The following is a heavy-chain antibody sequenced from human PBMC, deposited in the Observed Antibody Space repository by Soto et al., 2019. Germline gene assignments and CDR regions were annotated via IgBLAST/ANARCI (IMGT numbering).Heavy chain of an antibody. V-gene: IGHV4-30-4*01. CDR2: ISNSGST. Sequence: PSETLSLTCTVSGGSVTRDEDYCTCIRGSPGKGLECIGYISNSGSTGYNPSLKTRLSMSVDRSKNQFTLRLTSVTAADTAVYFCATESGSTYGYFDHWGQGTLVTVSS. J-gene: IGHJ4*02. D-gene: IGHD5-18*01. CDR3: ATESGSTYGYFDH. CDR1: GGSVTRDEDY.